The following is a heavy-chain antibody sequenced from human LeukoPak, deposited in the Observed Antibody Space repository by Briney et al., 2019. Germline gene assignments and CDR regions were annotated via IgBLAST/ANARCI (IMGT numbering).Heavy chain of an antibody. D-gene: IGHD6-19*01. CDR2: IYHSGST. CDR1: GYSISSGYY. J-gene: IGHJ4*02. Sequence: SVTLSLTCTVSGYSISSGYYWGWIRQPPGKGLEWIGSIYHSGSTYYNPSLKSRVTISVDTSKNQFSLKLSSVTAADTAVYYCARHSSGYSSGWFQSIFDYWGQGTLVTVSS. V-gene: IGHV4-38-2*02. CDR3: ARHSSGYSSGWFQSIFDY.